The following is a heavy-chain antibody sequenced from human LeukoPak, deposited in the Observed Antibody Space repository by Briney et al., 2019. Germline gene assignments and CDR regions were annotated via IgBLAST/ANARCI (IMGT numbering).Heavy chain of an antibody. D-gene: IGHD3-3*01. V-gene: IGHV1-3*01. CDR2: INAGNGNT. CDR3: AREKTRSVFSNWFDP. J-gene: IGHJ5*02. Sequence: ASVKVSCKASGYTFTSYAMHWVRQAPGQRLEWMGWINAGNGNTKYSQKFQGRVTITRDTSASTAYMELSSLRSEDTAVYYCAREKTRSVFSNWFDPWGQGTLVTVSS. CDR1: GYTFTSYA.